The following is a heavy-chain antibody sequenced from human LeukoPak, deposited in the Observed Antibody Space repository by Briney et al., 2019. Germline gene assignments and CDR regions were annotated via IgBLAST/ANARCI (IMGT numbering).Heavy chain of an antibody. CDR3: AKDIELSI. D-gene: IGHD3-16*02. Sequence: GGSLRLSCAASGFRFSDAAMTWVSQAPGKGLEWVSLIGSVGHSTYYGDSVKGRFTISRDNSKNTLSLQMNSLRFEDTAMYYCAKDIELSILGLGTMVTVSS. J-gene: IGHJ3*02. CDR1: GFRFSDAA. CDR2: IGSVGHST. V-gene: IGHV3-23*01.